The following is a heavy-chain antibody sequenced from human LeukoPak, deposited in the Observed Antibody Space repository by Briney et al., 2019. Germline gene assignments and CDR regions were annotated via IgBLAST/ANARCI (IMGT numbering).Heavy chain of an antibody. CDR1: GGSISSSSYY. CDR3: ARHENKWELLAEYFQH. J-gene: IGHJ1*01. Sequence: SETLSLTCTVSGGSISSSSYYWGWIRQPPGKGLEWIGSIYYSGSTCYNPSPKSRVTISVDTSKNQFSLKLSSVTAADTAVYYCARHENKWELLAEYFQHWGQGTLVTVSS. D-gene: IGHD1-26*01. CDR2: IYYSGST. V-gene: IGHV4-39*01.